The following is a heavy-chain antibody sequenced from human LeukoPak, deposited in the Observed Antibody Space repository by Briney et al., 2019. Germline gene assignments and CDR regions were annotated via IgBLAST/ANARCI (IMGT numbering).Heavy chain of an antibody. CDR3: ARGPLTVGATPFDY. CDR1: GGSFSGYY. CDR2: INHSGST. D-gene: IGHD1-26*01. J-gene: IGHJ4*02. Sequence: PSETLSLTCAVYGGSFSGYYWSWIRQPPGKGLEWIGEINHSGSTNYNPSLKSRVTISVDTSKNQFSLKLSSVTAADTAVYYCARGPLTVGATPFDYWGQGTLVTVSS. V-gene: IGHV4-34*01.